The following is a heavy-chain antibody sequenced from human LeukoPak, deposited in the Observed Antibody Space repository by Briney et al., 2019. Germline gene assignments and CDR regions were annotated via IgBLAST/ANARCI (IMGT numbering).Heavy chain of an antibody. V-gene: IGHV3-23*01. J-gene: IGHJ3*02. D-gene: IGHD1-26*01. CDR2: ITGSGGRT. CDR1: GFTFSSYA. Sequence: GGSLRLSCAASGFTFSSYAMNWVRQAPGKGLEWVSAITGSGGRTYYAASVKGRFSISRDNSKNTVYLQVNSLRAEDTAVYYCARELREHGVFDIWGQGTMVTVSS. CDR3: ARELREHGVFDI.